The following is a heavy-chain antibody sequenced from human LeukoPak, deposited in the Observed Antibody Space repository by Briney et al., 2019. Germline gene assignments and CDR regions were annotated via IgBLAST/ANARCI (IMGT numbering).Heavy chain of an antibody. J-gene: IGHJ3*02. D-gene: IGHD1-26*01. CDR3: ARGDSGSYYHDAFDI. Sequence: GGTLRLSCAASGFIFSSYGMSWVRQAPGKGLEWVSAISGSGGSTYYADSVKGRFTISRDNSKNTLYLQMNSLRAEDTAVYYCARGDSGSYYHDAFDIWGQGTMVTVSS. CDR1: GFIFSSYG. CDR2: ISGSGGST. V-gene: IGHV3-23*01.